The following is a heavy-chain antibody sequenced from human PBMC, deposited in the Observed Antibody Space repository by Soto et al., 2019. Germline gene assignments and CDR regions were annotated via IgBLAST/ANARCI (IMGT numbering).Heavy chain of an antibody. CDR1: GGSISSYY. V-gene: IGHV4-59*08. CDR3: ASRYGGTLDY. J-gene: IGHJ4*02. D-gene: IGHD4-17*01. CDR2: IYYSGST. Sequence: SETLSLTCTVSGGSISSYYWSWIRQPPGKELEWIGYIYYSGSTNYNPSLKSRVTISVDTSKNQFSLKLSSVTAADTAVYYCASRYGGTLDYWGQGTLVTVSS.